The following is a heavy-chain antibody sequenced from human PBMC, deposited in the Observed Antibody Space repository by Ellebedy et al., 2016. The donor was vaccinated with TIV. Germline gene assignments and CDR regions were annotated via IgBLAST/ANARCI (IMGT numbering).Heavy chain of an antibody. J-gene: IGHJ1*01. CDR1: GFRFRVYN. CDR3: ARDKGEAGRGLL. CDR2: ISSDNEV. Sequence: PGGSLRLSCATSGFRFRVYNMCWLRQTPEKGLEWLSSISSDNEVSYVDSVNGRFTVSRDNARNSVYLQMDSLRVEDSAIYYGARDKGEAGRGLLWGQGTRVAVSS. D-gene: IGHD3-16*01. V-gene: IGHV3-69-1*01.